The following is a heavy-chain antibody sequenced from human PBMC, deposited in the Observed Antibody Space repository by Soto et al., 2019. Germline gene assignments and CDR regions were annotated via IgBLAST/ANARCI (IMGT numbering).Heavy chain of an antibody. CDR1: GFTFSSYG. V-gene: IGHV3-33*01. CDR2: IWYDGSNK. J-gene: IGHJ4*02. CDR3: ARGRGSYEFWCFDY. Sequence: QVQLVESGGGVVQPGRSLRLSCAASGFTFSSYGMHWVRQAPGKGLEWVAVIWYDGSNKYYADSVKGRFTISRDNSKNTLYLQMNSLRAEDTAVYYCARGRGSYEFWCFDYWGQGTLVTVSS. D-gene: IGHD3-3*01.